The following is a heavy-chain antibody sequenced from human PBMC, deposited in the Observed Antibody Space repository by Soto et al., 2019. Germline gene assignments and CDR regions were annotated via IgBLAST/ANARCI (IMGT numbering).Heavy chain of an antibody. D-gene: IGHD5-12*01. V-gene: IGHV3-15*07. CDR2: IKSKTDGGTT. CDR1: GFTFSNSW. J-gene: IGHJ6*02. Sequence: GGSLRLSCAASGFTFSNSWMNWVRQAPGKGLEWVGRIKSKTDGGTTDYAAPVKGRFTISRDDSKNTLYLQMNSLKTEDTAVYYCTTPDAYSGYDLPGFNYYYYGMDVWGQGTTVTVSS. CDR3: TTPDAYSGYDLPGFNYYYYGMDV.